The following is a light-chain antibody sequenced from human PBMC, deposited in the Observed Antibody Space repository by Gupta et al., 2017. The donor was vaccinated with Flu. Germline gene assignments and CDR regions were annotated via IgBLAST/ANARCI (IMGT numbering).Light chain of an antibody. V-gene: IGLV10-54*04. Sequence: QAGLTQPPSVSKGLRQPAPLTCTGNSDNVGDEGAAWLQQHQGHPPKLLSYRNNNRPSGISERFSASRSGNTASLTITGLQPEDEADYYCSAWDSSRTAWVFGGGTKLTVL. J-gene: IGLJ2*01. CDR2: RNN. CDR3: SAWDSSRTAWV. CDR1: SDNVGDEG.